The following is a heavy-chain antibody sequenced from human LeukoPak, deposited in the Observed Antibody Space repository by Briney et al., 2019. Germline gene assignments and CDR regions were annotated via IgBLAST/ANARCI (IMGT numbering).Heavy chain of an antibody. V-gene: IGHV1-46*01. D-gene: IGHD3-3*01. CDR1: GYTFTSYY. Sequence: ASVKVSCKASGYTFTSYYMHWVRQAPGQGLEWMGIINPSGGSTSYAQKFQGRVTMTRDTSTSTVYMELSSLRSEDTAVYYCARDLLYDFWSGYPFDYWGQGTLATVSS. CDR2: INPSGGST. CDR3: ARDLLYDFWSGYPFDY. J-gene: IGHJ4*02.